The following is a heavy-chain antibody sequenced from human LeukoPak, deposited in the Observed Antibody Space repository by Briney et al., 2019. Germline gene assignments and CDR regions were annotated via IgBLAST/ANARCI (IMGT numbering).Heavy chain of an antibody. D-gene: IGHD3-16*01. V-gene: IGHV4-34*01. CDR3: ARRLGRPNTDIDY. Sequence: SKTLSLSCAVYGGSFSDYYWTWIRQPPGKGLEWIGSVYHSGSTYYNPSLKSRVTISVDTSKNQFSLRLSSVTAADTAVYYCARRLGRPNTDIDYWGQGTLVTVSS. CDR1: GGSFSDYY. J-gene: IGHJ4*02. CDR2: VYHSGST.